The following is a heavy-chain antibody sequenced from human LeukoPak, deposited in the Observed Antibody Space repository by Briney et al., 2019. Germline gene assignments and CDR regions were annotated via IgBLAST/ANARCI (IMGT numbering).Heavy chain of an antibody. Sequence: PSETLSLTCAVYGGSFSGYYWSWIRQPPGKGLEWIGEINHSGSTNCNPSLKSRVTISVDTSKNQFSLKLSSVTAADTAVYYCARLIIVVVPAAIRDDAFDIWGQGTMVTVSS. CDR1: GGSFSGYY. V-gene: IGHV4-34*01. CDR2: INHSGST. CDR3: ARLIIVVVPAAIRDDAFDI. J-gene: IGHJ3*02. D-gene: IGHD2-2*02.